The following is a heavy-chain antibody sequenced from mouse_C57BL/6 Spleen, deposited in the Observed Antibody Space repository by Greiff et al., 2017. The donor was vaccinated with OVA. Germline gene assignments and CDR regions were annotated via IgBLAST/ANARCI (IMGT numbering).Heavy chain of an antibody. CDR2: IHPNSGST. CDR1: GYTFTSYW. D-gene: IGHD2-2*01. CDR3: ARGALYYGYDGFAY. V-gene: IGHV1-64*01. Sequence: VQLQQPGAELVKPGASVKLSCKASGYTFTSYWMHWVKQRPGQGLEWIGMIHPNSGSTNYNEKFKSKATLTVDKSSSTAYMQLSSLTSEDSAVDYCARGALYYGYDGFAYWGQGTLVTVSA. J-gene: IGHJ3*01.